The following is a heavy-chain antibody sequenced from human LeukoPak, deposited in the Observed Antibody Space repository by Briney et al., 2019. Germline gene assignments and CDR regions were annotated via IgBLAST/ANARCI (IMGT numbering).Heavy chain of an antibody. V-gene: IGHV4-38-2*02. J-gene: IGHJ6*02. D-gene: IGHD1-26*01. CDR1: GYSISSGYY. Sequence: PSGTLSLTCTVSGYSISSGYYWGWIRQPPGKGRGWIGSIYHSGSTYYNPSPRRRVTMSVDTSKNQFSLKLSSVTAADTAVYYCARDASWELGYYYGMDVWGQGTTVTVSS. CDR3: ARDASWELGYYYGMDV. CDR2: IYHSGST.